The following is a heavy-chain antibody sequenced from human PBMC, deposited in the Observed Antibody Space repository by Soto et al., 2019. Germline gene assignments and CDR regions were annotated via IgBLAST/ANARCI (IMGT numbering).Heavy chain of an antibody. Sequence: PGGSLRLSCTGSGFIFGDYAITWVRQPPGKGLEWVGFIRSKTYGGTTEYAASVSDRFTISRHDSKSIAYLQMNSLKTEDTAVYYCTNIVGPTTDFRYYFGMDVWGQGTTVTVSS. J-gene: IGHJ6*02. D-gene: IGHD1-26*01. CDR1: GFIFGDYA. CDR3: TNIVGPTTDFRYYFGMDV. V-gene: IGHV3-49*04. CDR2: IRSKTYGGTT.